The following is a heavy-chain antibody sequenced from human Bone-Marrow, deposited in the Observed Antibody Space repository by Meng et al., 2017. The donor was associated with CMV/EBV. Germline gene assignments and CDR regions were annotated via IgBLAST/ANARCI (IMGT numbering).Heavy chain of an antibody. CDR1: GNTFTSYD. Sequence: KASGNTFTSYDNNWVRQATGQGLEWMGWMNPNSGNTGYAQKFQGRVTITRNTSISTAYMELSSLRSEDTAVYYCARGGSIVVVPLDPWGQGTLVTVSS. D-gene: IGHD2-2*01. V-gene: IGHV1-8*03. J-gene: IGHJ5*02. CDR3: ARGGSIVVVPLDP. CDR2: MNPNSGNT.